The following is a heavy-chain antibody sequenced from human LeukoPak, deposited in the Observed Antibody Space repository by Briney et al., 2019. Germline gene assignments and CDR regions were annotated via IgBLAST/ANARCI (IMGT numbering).Heavy chain of an antibody. CDR1: GFTFSTYS. J-gene: IGHJ4*02. D-gene: IGHD3-10*01. CDR2: INSDGSST. V-gene: IGHV3-74*01. CDR3: ARVRWFGESFDY. Sequence: GGSLRLSCAASGFTFSTYSMSWVRQAPGKGLVWVSRINSDGSSTSYADSVKGRFTISRDNAKNTLYLQMNSLRAEDTAVYYCARVRWFGESFDYWGQGTLVTVSS.